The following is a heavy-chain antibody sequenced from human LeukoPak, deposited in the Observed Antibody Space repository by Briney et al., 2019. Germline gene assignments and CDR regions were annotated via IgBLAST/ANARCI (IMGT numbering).Heavy chain of an antibody. D-gene: IGHD2-21*02. Sequence: ASVKVSCKASGGTFSSYAIGWVRQAPGQGLEWMGRIIPILGIANYAQKFQGRVTITADKSTSTAYMELSRLRSEDTAVYYCASNIVVVTAMQGFDYWGQGTLVTVSS. CDR1: GGTFSSYA. CDR3: ASNIVVVTAMQGFDY. CDR2: IIPILGIA. V-gene: IGHV1-69*04. J-gene: IGHJ4*02.